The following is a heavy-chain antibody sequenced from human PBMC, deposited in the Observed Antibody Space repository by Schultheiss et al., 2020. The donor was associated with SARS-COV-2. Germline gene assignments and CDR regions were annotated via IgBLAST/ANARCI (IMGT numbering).Heavy chain of an antibody. CDR1: GGSISSSSYY. Sequence: SETLSLTCTVSGGSISSSSYYWSWIRQHPGKGLEWIGYVAYNGNTNYNPSLQSRLTISVDTSKNQFSLKLSSVTAADTAVYYCARARYYYNSSGSHSFFDYWGQGTLVTVSS. CDR2: VAYNGNT. J-gene: IGHJ4*02. V-gene: IGHV4-31*03. D-gene: IGHD3-22*01. CDR3: ARARYYYNSSGSHSFFDY.